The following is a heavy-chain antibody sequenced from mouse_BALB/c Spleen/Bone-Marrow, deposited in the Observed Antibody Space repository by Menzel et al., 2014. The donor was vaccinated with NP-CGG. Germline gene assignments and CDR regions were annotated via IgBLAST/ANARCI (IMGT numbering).Heavy chain of an antibody. CDR3: ARSDGYRAMDY. V-gene: IGHV1-82*01. CDR2: IFPGDGDT. J-gene: IGHJ4*01. CDR1: GYAFSSSW. D-gene: IGHD2-3*01. Sequence: VQLQQSGPELVKPGASVKISCKASGYAFSSSWMNWVKQRPGQGLEWIGRIFPGDGDTYYNGKFKGKATLTADKSSSTAYMRLSSLTSVGSAVYFCARSDGYRAMDYWGQGTSVTVSS.